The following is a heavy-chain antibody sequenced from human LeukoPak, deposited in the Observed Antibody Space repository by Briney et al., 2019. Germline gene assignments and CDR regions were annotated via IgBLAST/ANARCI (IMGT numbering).Heavy chain of an antibody. CDR1: GGSFSGYY. CDR2: INHSGST. D-gene: IGHD2-21*02. Sequence: SETLSLTCAVYGGSFSGYYWSWIRQPPGKGLEWIGEINHSGSTNYNPSLKSRVTISVDTSKNQFSLKLNSVTAADTAVYYCARVLGVVTANLDYWGQGTLVTVSS. V-gene: IGHV4-34*01. J-gene: IGHJ4*02. CDR3: ARVLGVVTANLDY.